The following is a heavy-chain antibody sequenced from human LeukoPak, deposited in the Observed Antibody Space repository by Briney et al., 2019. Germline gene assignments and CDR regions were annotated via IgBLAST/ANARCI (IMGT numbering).Heavy chain of an antibody. CDR2: INPNSGGT. V-gene: IGHV1-2*02. Sequence: ASVKVSCKASGYTFTGYYMHWVRQAPGQGLEWMGWINPNSGGTNYAQKFQGRVTMTRDTSISTASMELSRLRSDDTAVYYCARHNGFCSSTSSACLKYYFDYWGQGTLVTVSS. CDR3: ARHNGFCSSTSSACLKYYFDY. D-gene: IGHD2-2*01. CDR1: GYTFTGYY. J-gene: IGHJ4*02.